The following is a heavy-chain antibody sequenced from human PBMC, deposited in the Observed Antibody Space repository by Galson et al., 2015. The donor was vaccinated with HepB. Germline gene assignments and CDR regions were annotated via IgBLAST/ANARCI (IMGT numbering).Heavy chain of an antibody. CDR2: IYYSGST. J-gene: IGHJ4*02. CDR1: GGSISSSIYY. CDR3: ARALRIQSSSCPSYDY. V-gene: IGHV4-39*01. Sequence: ETLSLTCTVSGGSISSSIYYWGWIRQPPGKGLAWIGSIYYSGSTYYNPSLKSRVTISVDTSKNQFSLKLSSVTAADTAVYYCARALRIQSSSCPSYDYWGQGTLVTVSS. D-gene: IGHD6-13*01.